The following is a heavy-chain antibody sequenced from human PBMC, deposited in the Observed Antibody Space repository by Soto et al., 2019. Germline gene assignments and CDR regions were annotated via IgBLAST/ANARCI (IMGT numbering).Heavy chain of an antibody. CDR1: GFTFSSYG. Sequence: QVQLVESGGGVVQPGRSLSLSCAASGFTFSSYGMHWVRQAPGKGLEWVAVIWYDGSNKYYADSVKGRFTISRDNSKNTLYLQMNSLRAEDTAVYYCARGEHIVVVTATFFDYWGQGTLVTVSS. CDR3: ARGEHIVVVTATFFDY. J-gene: IGHJ4*02. V-gene: IGHV3-33*01. CDR2: IWYDGSNK. D-gene: IGHD2-21*02.